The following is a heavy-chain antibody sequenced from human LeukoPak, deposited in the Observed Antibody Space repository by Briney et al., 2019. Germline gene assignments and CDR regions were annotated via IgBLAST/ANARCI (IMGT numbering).Heavy chain of an antibody. CDR2: INKSSGAI. V-gene: IGHV3-48*02. D-gene: IGHD6-19*01. Sequence: GGSLRLSCAASGFTFSSYSMNWVRQAPGKGLEWLSYINKSSGAIYYADSVKGRFTISRDNAKNSLYLQMNSLRDEDTAVYYCARALYSSGWYNDGYWGQGTLVTVSS. CDR1: GFTFSSYS. J-gene: IGHJ4*02. CDR3: ARALYSSGWYNDGY.